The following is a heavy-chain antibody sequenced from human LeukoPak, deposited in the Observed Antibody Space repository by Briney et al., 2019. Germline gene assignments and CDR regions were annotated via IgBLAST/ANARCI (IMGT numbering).Heavy chain of an antibody. D-gene: IGHD2-2*01. CDR3: ASEGCSSTSCHPTLRGYSGYRGGWFDP. CDR1: GYTFTGYY. J-gene: IGHJ5*02. V-gene: IGHV1-2*02. CDR2: INPNSGGT. Sequence: ASVKVSCKASGYTFTGYYMHWVRQAPGQGLEWMGWINPNSGGTNYAQKFQGRVTMTRDTSISTAYMELSRLRSDDTAVYYCASEGCSSTSCHPTLRGYSGYRGGWFDPWGQGTLVTVSS.